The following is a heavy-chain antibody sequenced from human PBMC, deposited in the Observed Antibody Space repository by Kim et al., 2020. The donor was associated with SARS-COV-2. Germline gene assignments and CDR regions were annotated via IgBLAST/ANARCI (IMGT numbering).Heavy chain of an antibody. V-gene: IGHV4-39*01. CDR1: GGSISSSSYY. Sequence: SETLSLTCTVSGGSISSSSYYWGWIRQPPGKGLEWIGSIYYSGSTYYNPSLKSRVTISVDTSKNQFSLKLSSVTAADTAVYYCARRWVIAVAGTVWFDP. CDR3: ARRWVIAVAGTVWFDP. J-gene: IGHJ5*02. D-gene: IGHD6-19*01. CDR2: IYYSGST.